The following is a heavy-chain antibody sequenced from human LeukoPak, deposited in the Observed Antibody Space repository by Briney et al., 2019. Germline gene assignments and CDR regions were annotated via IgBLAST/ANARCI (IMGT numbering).Heavy chain of an antibody. CDR1: GYSISSGYY. D-gene: IGHD3-9*01. CDR2: IYHSGST. V-gene: IGHV4-38-2*01. J-gene: IGHJ4*02. CDR3: ASVDILTGFDY. Sequence: SETLSLTCAVSGYSISSGYYWGWIRQPPGKGLEWIGSIYHSGSTYYNPSLKSRVTISVDTSKNQFSLKLSSVTAADTAVYYCASVDILTGFDYWGQGTLVTVSS.